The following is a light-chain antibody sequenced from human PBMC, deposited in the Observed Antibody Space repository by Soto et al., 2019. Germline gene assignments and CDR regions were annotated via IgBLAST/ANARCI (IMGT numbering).Light chain of an antibody. Sequence: VLSESPSTLSLSPGEGATFSCRASHTISTYLALYQQKPGQAPRLLIYDASNSATGIPARFSGSGSGTDFTLPISSLEPEDFAVYYCQQRSNWPLITFGQGTRLEIK. CDR1: HTISTY. CDR3: QQRSNWPLIT. CDR2: DAS. J-gene: IGKJ5*01. V-gene: IGKV3-11*01.